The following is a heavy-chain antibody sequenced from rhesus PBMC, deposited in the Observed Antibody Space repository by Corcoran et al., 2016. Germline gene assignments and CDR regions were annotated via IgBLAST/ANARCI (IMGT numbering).Heavy chain of an antibody. Sequence: EVQLVETGGGLVQPGGSLKLSCAASGFTFSSYGMSWVRQAPGKGLEWVSAINSGGGSTYYADAVKGRFTISRDKSKNTLSLQMNSLRAEDTAVYYGAKDSIYGGAVDYWGQGVLVTVSS. CDR3: AKDSIYGGAVDY. J-gene: IGHJ4*01. D-gene: IGHD4-29*01. V-gene: IGHV3S5*01. CDR1: GFTFSSYG. CDR2: INSGGGST.